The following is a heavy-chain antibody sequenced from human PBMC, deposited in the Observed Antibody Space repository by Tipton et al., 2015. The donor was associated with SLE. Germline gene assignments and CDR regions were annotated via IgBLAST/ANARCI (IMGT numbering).Heavy chain of an antibody. CDR2: IYYSGST. V-gene: IGHV4-39*01. D-gene: IGHD6-13*01. CDR1: GGSISSSSYY. CDR3: ARHARSSSWYPPFDP. Sequence: TLSLTCTVSGGSISSSSYYWGWIRPPPGKGLEWIGSIYYSGSTNYNPAPKSRVTISVDTSKNQFSLKLSSVTAADTAVYYCARHARSSSWYPPFDPWGQGTLVTVSS. J-gene: IGHJ5*02.